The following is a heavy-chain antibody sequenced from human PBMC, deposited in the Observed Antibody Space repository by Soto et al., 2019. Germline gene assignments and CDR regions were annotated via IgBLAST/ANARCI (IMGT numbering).Heavy chain of an antibody. CDR1: GRSLSSSSSH. D-gene: IGHD1-26*01. Sequence: SETLSLTCTLSGRSLSSSSSHWGWIRRPPGKGLEWIASIKYSGTTFYNPSLKSRVTLSVDTSKNQFALKLSSVTAAETAVYYCARHRITGSYYDAFNIRGQGTMVTFSS. CDR2: IKYSGTT. J-gene: IGHJ3*02. V-gene: IGHV4-39*01. CDR3: ARHRITGSYYDAFNI.